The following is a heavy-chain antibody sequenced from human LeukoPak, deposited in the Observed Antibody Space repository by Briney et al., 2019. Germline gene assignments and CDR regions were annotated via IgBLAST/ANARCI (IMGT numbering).Heavy chain of an antibody. CDR1: GDTISSYA. J-gene: IGHJ3*02. Sequence: ASVKLSCKASGDTISSYAISWWRQDPAQGLEWRGGSIPIFGTANYKKTFQGRVSITTDESTSPVYLELSSLSSEDTAVYYCARSGYYHSSQHPFDIWGQGTMVTVSS. CDR3: ARSGYYHSSQHPFDI. V-gene: IGHV1-69*05. CDR2: SIPIFGTA. D-gene: IGHD3-22*01.